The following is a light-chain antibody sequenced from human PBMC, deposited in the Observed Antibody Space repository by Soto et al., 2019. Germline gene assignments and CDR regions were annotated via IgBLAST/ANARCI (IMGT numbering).Light chain of an antibody. CDR2: ATS. Sequence: AIQMTQSPSSLSASVGDRVTITCRASQDIRTELGWYQQKPGNAPKLLIYATSILQSGVPSRFSGIVSGTDFTLTISSLQPEDFATYYCLQDYSYPRTFGQGTKVDI. CDR1: QDIRTE. V-gene: IGKV1-6*01. J-gene: IGKJ1*01. CDR3: LQDYSYPRT.